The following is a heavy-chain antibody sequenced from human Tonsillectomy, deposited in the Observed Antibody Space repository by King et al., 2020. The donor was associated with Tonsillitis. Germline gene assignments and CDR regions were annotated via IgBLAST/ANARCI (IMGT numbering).Heavy chain of an antibody. Sequence: QLQESGPGLVKPSETLSLTCTVSGVSISSHYWSWFRQPPGKVLEWIGYISDTGSTNYNPPLKSRVTISLDTSKNQFSLMLGSVTAADSAVYYCARDRRLYDTVNYYYMDVWGKGTAVTVSS. J-gene: IGHJ6*03. CDR3: ARDRRLYDTVNYYYMDV. D-gene: IGHD3-9*01. CDR2: ISDTGST. CDR1: GVSISSHY. V-gene: IGHV4-59*11.